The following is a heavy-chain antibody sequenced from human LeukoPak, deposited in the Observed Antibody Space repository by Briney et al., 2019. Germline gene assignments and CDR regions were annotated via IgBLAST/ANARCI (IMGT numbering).Heavy chain of an antibody. CDR3: AGGGSGSYYNYFDY. V-gene: IGHV3-74*01. CDR1: GFSSYW. Sequence: GGSLRLSCAASGFSSYWMHWVRQAPGKGLVWVSRINSDGSSTSYADSVKGRFTISRDNAKNTLYLQMNSLRAEDTAMYYCAGGGSGSYYNYFDYWGQGTLVTVSS. J-gene: IGHJ4*02. CDR2: INSDGSST. D-gene: IGHD1-26*01.